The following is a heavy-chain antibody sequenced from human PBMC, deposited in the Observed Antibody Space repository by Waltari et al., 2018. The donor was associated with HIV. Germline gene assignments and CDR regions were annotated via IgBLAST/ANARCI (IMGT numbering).Heavy chain of an antibody. CDR2: ISYDGSSK. Sequence: QVQLVESGGDVVQPGRALRLPCAAPGFTFRTYPFHWVRQAPGQGLEWVAFISYDGSSKYYAHSVKGRFTISRDNSKNTLYLQMNSLRAEDTAVYYCARGSPYFDYWGQGTLVTVSS. J-gene: IGHJ4*02. CDR1: GFTFRTYP. D-gene: IGHD3-10*01. V-gene: IGHV3-30*04. CDR3: ARGSPYFDY.